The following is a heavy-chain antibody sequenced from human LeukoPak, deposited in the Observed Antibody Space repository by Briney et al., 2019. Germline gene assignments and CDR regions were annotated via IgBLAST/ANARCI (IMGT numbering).Heavy chain of an antibody. CDR3: ARVSDTIAARPRRPFDY. CDR2: INPNSGGT. J-gene: IGHJ4*02. Sequence: GASVKVSCKASGYTFTGYYMHWVRQAPGQGLEWMGWINPNSGGTNYAQKFQGRVTMTRDTSISTAYMELSRLRSDDTAVYYCARVSDTIAARPRRPFDYWGQGTLVTVSS. CDR1: GYTFTGYY. D-gene: IGHD6-6*01. V-gene: IGHV1-2*02.